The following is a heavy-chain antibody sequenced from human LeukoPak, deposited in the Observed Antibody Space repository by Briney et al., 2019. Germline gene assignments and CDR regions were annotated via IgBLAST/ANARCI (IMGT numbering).Heavy chain of an antibody. Sequence: GGSLRLSGATSGFTFSSYAMSWVRQAPGKGLEWGSAIKDNGGSTVYADSVKGRFTISRDNSKNTLYRQMNTLRADDTAVYYCARDRNYDSSGYFYPYFDYWGQGTLVTVSS. CDR3: ARDRNYDSSGYFYPYFDY. CDR2: IKDNGGST. V-gene: IGHV3-23*01. CDR1: GFTFSSYA. J-gene: IGHJ4*02. D-gene: IGHD3-22*01.